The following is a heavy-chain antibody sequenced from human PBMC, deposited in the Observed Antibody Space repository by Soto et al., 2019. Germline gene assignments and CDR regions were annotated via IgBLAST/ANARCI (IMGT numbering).Heavy chain of an antibody. CDR2: ISGSGGST. CDR3: AKDPYYDILTGYYELDY. J-gene: IGHJ4*02. D-gene: IGHD3-9*01. Sequence: EVQLLESGGGLVQPGGSLRLSCAASGFTFSSYAMSWVRQAPGKGLEWVSAISGSGGSTYYADSVKGRFTISRDNSKNTLYLQMNSLRAEDTAVYYCAKDPYYDILTGYYELDYWGQGTLVTVSS. V-gene: IGHV3-23*01. CDR1: GFTFSSYA.